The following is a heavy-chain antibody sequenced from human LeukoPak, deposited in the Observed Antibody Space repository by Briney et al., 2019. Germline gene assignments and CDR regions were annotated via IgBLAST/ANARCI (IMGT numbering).Heavy chain of an antibody. CDR2: INPSDGST. Sequence: ASEKVSCKASGYIFISYYIHWVRQAPGQGLEWMGVINPSDGSTNYAQKYQDRVTMTRDTSTRTVYMQLSSLRSDDTAVYYCARDVAREFDYWGQGTLVTVSS. V-gene: IGHV1-46*01. CDR3: ARDVAREFDY. CDR1: GYIFISYY. J-gene: IGHJ4*02.